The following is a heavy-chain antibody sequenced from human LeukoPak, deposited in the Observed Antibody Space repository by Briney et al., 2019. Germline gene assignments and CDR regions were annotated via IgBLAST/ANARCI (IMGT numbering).Heavy chain of an antibody. V-gene: IGHV3-7*03. D-gene: IGHD3-10*01. CDR1: GFTFSSYW. CDR3: ARRAMVRGVYRAPFDY. CDR2: IKQDGSEK. J-gene: IGHJ4*02. Sequence: GGSLRLSCAASGFTFSSYWMSWVRQAPGKGLEWVANIKQDGSEKYYVDPVKGRFTISRDNAKNSLYLQMNSLRAEDTAVYYCARRAMVRGVYRAPFDYWGQGTLVTVSS.